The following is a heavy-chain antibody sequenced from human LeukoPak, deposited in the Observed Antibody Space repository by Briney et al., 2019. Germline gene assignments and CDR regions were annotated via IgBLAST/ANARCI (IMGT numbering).Heavy chain of an antibody. Sequence: PSQTLSLTCTVSGGSISSGSYYWSWIRQPPGKGLEWIGRIYTSGSTNYNPSLKSRVTISVDTSKNQFSLKLSSVTAADTAVYYCARIRRDGYNYVVGYWGQGTLVTVSS. V-gene: IGHV4-61*02. CDR1: GGSISSGSYY. D-gene: IGHD5-24*01. CDR3: ARIRRDGYNYVVGY. CDR2: IYTSGST. J-gene: IGHJ4*02.